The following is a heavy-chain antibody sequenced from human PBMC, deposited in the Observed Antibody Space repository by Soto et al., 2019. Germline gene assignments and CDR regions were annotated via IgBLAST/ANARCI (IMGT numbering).Heavy chain of an antibody. J-gene: IGHJ6*02. V-gene: IGHV2-70*01. CDR1: GFSLSTSGMC. Sequence: SGPTLVNPTQTLTLTCTFSGFSLSTSGMCVSWIRQPPGKALEWLALIDRDDDKYYSTSLKTRLTISKDTSKNQVVLTMTNMDPVDTATYYCARITTTRWYYYGMDVWGQGTTVTVSS. CDR3: ARITTTRWYYYGMDV. CDR2: IDRDDDK. D-gene: IGHD1-1*01.